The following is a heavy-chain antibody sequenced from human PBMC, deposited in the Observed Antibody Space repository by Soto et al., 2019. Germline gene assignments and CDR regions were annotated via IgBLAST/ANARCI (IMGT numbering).Heavy chain of an antibody. V-gene: IGHV3-9*01. CDR1: GFTFDDYA. Sequence: PGGSLRLSCAASGFTFDDYAMHWVRQAPGKGLEWVSGISWNSGSIGYAGSVKGRFTISRDNAKNSLYLQMNSLRTEDTALYYCAKDKGTGTHYYYFGMDVWGQRTTVTVSS. CDR3: AKDKGTGTHYYYFGMDV. CDR2: ISWNSGSI. D-gene: IGHD1-1*01. J-gene: IGHJ6*02.